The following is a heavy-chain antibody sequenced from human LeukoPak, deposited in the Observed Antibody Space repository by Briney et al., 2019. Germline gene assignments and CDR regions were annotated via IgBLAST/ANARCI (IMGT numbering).Heavy chain of an antibody. CDR1: GYTFTSYD. CDR2: MNPNSGNT. J-gene: IGHJ4*02. D-gene: IGHD6-6*01. Sequence: GASVKVSCKASGYTFTSYDINWVRQATGQGLEWMGWMNPNSGNTGYAQKFQGRVTMTRNTSISTAYMELSSLRPEDTAVYYCARVLSSIPSRPFDYWGRGTLVTVSS. V-gene: IGHV1-8*01. CDR3: ARVLSSIPSRPFDY.